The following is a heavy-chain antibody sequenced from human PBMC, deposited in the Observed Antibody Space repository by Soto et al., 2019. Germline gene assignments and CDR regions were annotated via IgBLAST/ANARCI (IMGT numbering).Heavy chain of an antibody. D-gene: IGHD3-22*01. CDR1: GYTFTSYY. J-gene: IGHJ6*02. CDR3: ATIAYDSSGYYHKYYYYYGMDV. V-gene: IGHV1-46*01. CDR2: INPSGGST. Sequence: QVQLVQSGAEVKKPGASVKVSCKASGYTFTSYYMHWVRQAPGQGLEWMGIINPSGGSTSYAQKFQGRVTMTRDTSTSTVYMELSSLRSEDTAVYYCATIAYDSSGYYHKYYYYYGMDVWDQGTTVTVSS.